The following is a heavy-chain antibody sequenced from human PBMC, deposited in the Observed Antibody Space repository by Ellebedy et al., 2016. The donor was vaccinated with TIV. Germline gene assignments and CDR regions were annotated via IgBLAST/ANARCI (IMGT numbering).Heavy chain of an antibody. CDR2: ISANAGSA. J-gene: IGHJ4*02. Sequence: AASVKVSCKASGYTFTTYKMHWVRQAPGQGLEWMRIISANAGSARYAQKVQGRVTLTRDTSTRTVYMELTSLRSEDTAVYYCARDGNNWGDSEYWGQGTLVTVSS. V-gene: IGHV1-46*01. CDR1: GYTFTTYK. CDR3: ARDGNNWGDSEY. D-gene: IGHD7-27*01.